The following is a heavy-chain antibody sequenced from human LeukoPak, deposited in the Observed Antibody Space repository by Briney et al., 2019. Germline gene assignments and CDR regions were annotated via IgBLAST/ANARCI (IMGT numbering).Heavy chain of an antibody. CDR3: VRGCSTTKCPADY. CDR1: GFTLSSYY. J-gene: IGHJ4*02. V-gene: IGHV3-74*01. D-gene: IGHD2-2*01. CDR2: SSPDGTNP. Sequence: GGSLRLSCAVSGFTLSSYYLHWVRQAPGEGLVWVPQSSPDGTNPTYADAVKGRFTISRDNSNNTLYLQMGSLRAEDTAVYYCVRGCSTTKCPADYWGQGTLVTVSS.